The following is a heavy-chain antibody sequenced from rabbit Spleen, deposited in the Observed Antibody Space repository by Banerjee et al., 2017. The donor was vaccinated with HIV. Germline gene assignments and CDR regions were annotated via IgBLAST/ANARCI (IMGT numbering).Heavy chain of an antibody. Sequence: QQQLEESGGGLVKPGGSLTLTCKVSGFSFSNRYYICWVRQAPGKGLEWIACIYAANSGDTYYASWAKGRFTISKTSSTTVTLQMTSLTAADTATYFCAREPDSGWGVVSFYFNLWGPGTLVTVS. V-gene: IGHV1S45*01. D-gene: IGHD4-1*01. CDR3: AREPDSGWGVVSFYFNL. J-gene: IGHJ4*01. CDR2: IYAANSGDT. CDR1: GFSFSNRYY.